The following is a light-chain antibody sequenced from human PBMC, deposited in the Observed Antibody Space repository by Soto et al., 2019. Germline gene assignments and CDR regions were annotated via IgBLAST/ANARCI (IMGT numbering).Light chain of an antibody. V-gene: IGKV1-27*01. CDR2: AAS. CDR3: QKYSSVPV. Sequence: DIQMTQSPSSWLALLEDRVTILCRASRAISNYVAWYQQKPGKPPKLLIYAASTLQSGFPSRFSGSGSGTDFTLTINSLQPEDVATYSCQKYSSVPVFGPGTKVDIK. CDR1: RAISNY. J-gene: IGKJ3*01.